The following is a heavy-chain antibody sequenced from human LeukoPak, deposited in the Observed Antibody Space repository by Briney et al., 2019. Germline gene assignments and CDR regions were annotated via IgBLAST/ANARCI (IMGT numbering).Heavy chain of an antibody. CDR1: GGTFSSYA. V-gene: IGHV1-69*13. D-gene: IGHD3-22*01. J-gene: IGHJ4*02. Sequence: GASVKVSCKASGGTFSSYAISWVRQAPGQGLEWMGGIIPIFGTANYAQKFQGRVTITADESTSTAYMELSSLRSEDTAVYYCARERYYYDSSGYLGDYWGQGTLVTVSS. CDR2: IIPIFGTA. CDR3: ARERYYYDSSGYLGDY.